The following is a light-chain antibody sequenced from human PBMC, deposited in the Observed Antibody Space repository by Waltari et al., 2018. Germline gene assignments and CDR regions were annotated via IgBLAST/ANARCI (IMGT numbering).Light chain of an antibody. CDR2: KAN. J-gene: IGLJ3*02. Sequence: QTVVTQEPSLSVSPGGTVTLTCALSSGSLPTTSYATCYQQTPGQAPRTLVYKANARSSGVPDRFSGSILGNTAALTITGAQADDESDYYCALYMGSGIWVFGGGTRLTVL. V-gene: IGLV8-61*01. CDR3: ALYMGSGIWV. CDR1: SGSLPTTSY.